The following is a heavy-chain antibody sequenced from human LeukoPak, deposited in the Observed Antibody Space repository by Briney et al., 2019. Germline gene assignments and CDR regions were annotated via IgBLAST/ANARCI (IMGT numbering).Heavy chain of an antibody. CDR1: GFTVSSNY. V-gene: IGHV4-34*01. CDR3: ARHPAFMVRGVMYYYYYMDV. Sequence: GSLRLSCAASGFTVSSNYMSWIRQPPGKGLEWIGEINHSGSTNYNPSLKSRVTISVDTSKNQFSLKLSSVTAADTAVYYCARHPAFMVRGVMYYYYYMDVWGKGTTVTISS. J-gene: IGHJ6*03. CDR2: INHSGST. D-gene: IGHD3-10*01.